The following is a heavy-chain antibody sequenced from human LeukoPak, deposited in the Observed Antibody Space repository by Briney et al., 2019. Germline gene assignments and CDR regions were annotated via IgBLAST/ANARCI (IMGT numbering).Heavy chain of an antibody. D-gene: IGHD3-22*01. CDR2: MNPNSGNT. J-gene: IGHJ4*02. CDR1: GYTFTSYD. V-gene: IGHV1-8*03. CDR3: ARGNYDSSGYHYYFDY. Sequence: ASVKVSCKASGYTFTSYDINWVRQATGQGLEWMGWMNPNSGNTGYAQKFQGRVTITRNTSISTAYMELSSPRSEDTAVYYCARGNYDSSGYHYYFDYWGQGTLVTVSS.